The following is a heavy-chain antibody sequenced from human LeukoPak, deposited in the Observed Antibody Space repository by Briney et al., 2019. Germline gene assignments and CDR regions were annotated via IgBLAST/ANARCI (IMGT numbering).Heavy chain of an antibody. CDR3: ATFPYYFDSSGSYYFDF. V-gene: IGHV3-66*01. D-gene: IGHD3-22*01. CDR1: EFTVTTNY. CDR2: IYSGGST. Sequence: GSLRLSCVASEFTVTTNYMNWVRQAPGKGLEWVSVIYSGGSTYYADSVKGRFTISRDNSKNTLYLQMNSLRAEDTAVFYCATFPYYFDSSGSYYFDFWGQGTLVTVSS. J-gene: IGHJ4*02.